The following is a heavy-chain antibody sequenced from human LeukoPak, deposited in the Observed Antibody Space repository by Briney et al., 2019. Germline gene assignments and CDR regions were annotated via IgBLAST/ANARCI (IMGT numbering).Heavy chain of an antibody. V-gene: IGHV4-30-4*08. J-gene: IGHJ6*03. CDR3: ARLENYYYYYMDV. D-gene: IGHD1-1*01. CDR1: GGPISSGDYY. Sequence: SQTLSLTCTVSGGPISSGDYYWSWIRQPPGKGLEWIGYIYYSGSTYYNPSLKSRVTISVDTSKNQFSLKLSSVTAADTAVYYCARLENYYYYYMDVWGKGTTVTVSS. CDR2: IYYSGST.